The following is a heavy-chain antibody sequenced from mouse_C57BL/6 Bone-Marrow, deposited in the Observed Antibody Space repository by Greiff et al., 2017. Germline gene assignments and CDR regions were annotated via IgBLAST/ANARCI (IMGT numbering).Heavy chain of an antibody. V-gene: IGHV1-55*01. Sequence: VQLQQPGAELVKPGASVKMSCKASGYTFTSYWITWVKQRPGQGLEWIGDIYPGSGSTNYNEKFKSKATLTVDTSSNTAYMQLSRLTSEDSAVYYGARPYYSNYWYFDVWGTGTTVTVSS. J-gene: IGHJ1*03. D-gene: IGHD2-5*01. CDR2: IYPGSGST. CDR3: ARPYYSNYWYFDV. CDR1: GYTFTSYW.